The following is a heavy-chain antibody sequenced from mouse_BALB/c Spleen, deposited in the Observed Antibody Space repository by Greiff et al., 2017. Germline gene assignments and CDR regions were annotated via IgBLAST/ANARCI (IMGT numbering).Heavy chain of an antibody. CDR1: GYAFSSYW. D-gene: IGHD2-14*01. Sequence: VQLQQSGAELVRPGSSVKISCKASGYAFSSYWMNWVKQRPGQGLEWIGQIYPGDGDTNYNGKFKGKATLTADKSSSTAYMQLSSLTSEDSAVYVCARKEKRYDGFAYWGQGTLVTVSA. J-gene: IGHJ3*01. CDR2: IYPGDGDT. V-gene: IGHV1-80*01. CDR3: ARKEKRYDGFAY.